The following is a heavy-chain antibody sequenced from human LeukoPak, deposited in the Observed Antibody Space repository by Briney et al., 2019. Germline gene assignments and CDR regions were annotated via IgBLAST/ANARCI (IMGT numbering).Heavy chain of an antibody. CDR2: ISSSGSTI. D-gene: IGHD2-2*02. V-gene: IGHV3-11*01. J-gene: IGHJ4*02. CDR1: RFTFSNYW. CDR3: ARAEGYCSSTSCYTPRITGTNY. Sequence: GGSLRLSCVASRFTFSNYWMSWVRQAPGKGLEWVSYISSSGSTIYYADSVKGRFTISRDDAKNSLYLQMNSLRAEDTAVYYCARAEGYCSSTSCYTPRITGTNYWGQGTLVTVSS.